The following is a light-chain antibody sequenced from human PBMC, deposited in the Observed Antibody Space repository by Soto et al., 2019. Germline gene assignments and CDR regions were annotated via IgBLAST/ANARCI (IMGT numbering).Light chain of an antibody. J-gene: IGKJ5*01. Sequence: DIEMTQSPSALSASVGDKVPITCRASQPISSYLNWYQHKPGEAPRLLIYFISRLQSGAPSRFSGSGSGKDFTLTIDSPQPEDTATYYCQQTYSRPVTFGQGTRLEIK. CDR1: QPISSY. CDR3: QQTYSRPVT. CDR2: FIS. V-gene: IGKV1-39*01.